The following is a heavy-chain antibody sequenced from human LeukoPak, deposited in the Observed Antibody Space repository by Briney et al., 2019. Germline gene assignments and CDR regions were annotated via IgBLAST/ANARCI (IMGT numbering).Heavy chain of an antibody. CDR3: ARAQVVAAGGAFDI. CDR2: IYYSGST. Sequence: SETLSLTCTVSGGFITTYYWSWIRQPPGKGLEWIGYIYYSGSTYYNPSLKSRVTISVDTSKNQFSLKLSSVTAADTAVYYCARAQVVAAGGAFDIWGQGTMVTVSS. CDR1: GGFITTYY. D-gene: IGHD3-22*01. J-gene: IGHJ3*02. V-gene: IGHV4-59*08.